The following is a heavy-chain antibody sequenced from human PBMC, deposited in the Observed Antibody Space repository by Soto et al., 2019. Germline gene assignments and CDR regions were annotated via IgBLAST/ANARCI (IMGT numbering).Heavy chain of an antibody. J-gene: IGHJ6*02. CDR3: ATGVTIFGVVIRIGYYYGMDV. V-gene: IGHV1-24*01. D-gene: IGHD3-3*01. Sequence: ASVKVSCKVSGYTLTELSMHWVRQAPGKELEWMGGFDPEDGETIYAQKFQGRVTMTEDTSTDTAYMELSSLRSEDTAVYYCATGVTIFGVVIRIGYYYGMDVWG. CDR1: GYTLTELS. CDR2: FDPEDGET.